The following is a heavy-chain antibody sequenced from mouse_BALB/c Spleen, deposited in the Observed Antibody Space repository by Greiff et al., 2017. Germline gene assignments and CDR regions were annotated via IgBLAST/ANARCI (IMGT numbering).Heavy chain of an antibody. V-gene: IGHV1-4*01. CDR3: ARGDGYPYFDY. D-gene: IGHD1-2*01. CDR2: INPSSGYT. CDR1: GYTFTSYT. J-gene: IGHJ2*01. Sequence: QVQLQQSGAELARPGASVKMSCKASGYTFTSYTMHWVKQRPGQGLEWIGYINPSSGYTNYNQKFKDKATLTADKSSSTANMQLSSLTSEDSAVYDCARGDGYPYFDYWGQGTTLTVSS.